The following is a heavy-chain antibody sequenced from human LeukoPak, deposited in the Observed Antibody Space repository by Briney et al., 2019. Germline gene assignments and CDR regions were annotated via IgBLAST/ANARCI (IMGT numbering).Heavy chain of an antibody. CDR3: AKHLGDYYYYYMDV. D-gene: IGHD3-3*02. Sequence: GTLRLSCAASGFTFSDYYMSWIRQAPGKGLELVSYISSSGSTIYYADSVKGRFTISRDNAKNSLYLQMNSLRAEDTAVYYCAKHLGDYYYYYMDVWGKGTTVTVSS. CDR1: GFTFSDYY. V-gene: IGHV3-11*01. J-gene: IGHJ6*03. CDR2: ISSSGSTI.